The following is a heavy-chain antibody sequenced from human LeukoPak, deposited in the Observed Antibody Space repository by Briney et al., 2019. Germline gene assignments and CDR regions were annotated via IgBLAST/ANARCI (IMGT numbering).Heavy chain of an antibody. CDR2: IYPGDSDT. Sequence: GESLKISCKGSGYSFTRNWIGWVSQMPGKGLEWMGIIYPGDSDTRYSPSFQGQVTISADKSVSTAYLQWSSLKASDTAMYYCARHSSGWLGDIDYWGQGTLVTVSS. CDR1: GYSFTRNW. CDR3: ARHSSGWLGDIDY. J-gene: IGHJ4*02. D-gene: IGHD6-19*01. V-gene: IGHV5-51*01.